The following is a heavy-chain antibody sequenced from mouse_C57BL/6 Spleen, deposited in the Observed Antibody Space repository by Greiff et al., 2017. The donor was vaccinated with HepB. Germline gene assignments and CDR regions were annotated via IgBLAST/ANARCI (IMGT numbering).Heavy chain of an antibody. D-gene: IGHD1-1*01. Sequence: EVQLVESGGGLVKPGGSLKLSCAASGFTFSDYGMHWVRPAPEKGLEWVAYISSGSSTIYSADTVKGRFTISIDNAKNTLFLQSTSLRSEDTAMYYCAGRGREDAMDYWGQGTSVTVSS. CDR3: AGRGREDAMDY. CDR2: ISSGSSTI. J-gene: IGHJ4*01. CDR1: GFTFSDYG. V-gene: IGHV5-17*01.